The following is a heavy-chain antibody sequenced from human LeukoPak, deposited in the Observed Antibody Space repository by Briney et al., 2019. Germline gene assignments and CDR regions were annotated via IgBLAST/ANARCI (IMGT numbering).Heavy chain of an antibody. D-gene: IGHD7-27*01. J-gene: IGHJ4*02. V-gene: IGHV1-2*04. CDR2: INPNSGGT. CDR1: GYTFTSYD. Sequence: ASVKVSCKASGYTFTSYDINWVRQAPGQGLEWMGWINPNSGGTNYAQKFQGWVTMTRDTSISTAYMELSRLRSDDTAVYYCAKDLNWGGRWGQGTLVTVSS. CDR3: AKDLNWGGR.